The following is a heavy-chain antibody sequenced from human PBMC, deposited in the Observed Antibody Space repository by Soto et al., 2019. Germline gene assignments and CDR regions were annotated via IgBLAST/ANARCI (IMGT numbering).Heavy chain of an antibody. CDR1: GYTFTSYG. V-gene: IGHV1-46*03. J-gene: IGHJ4*02. D-gene: IGHD3-10*01. Sequence: ASGKVSCKASGYTFTSYGITWVRQAPGQGLEWMVWINLSGGSTSYAQNFEGRVTMTRDTSTSTVYMELSSMGSEDTAVYYCGRVGYYGSGSYEYWGQGTLVTVSS. CDR2: INLSGGST. CDR3: GRVGYYGSGSYEY.